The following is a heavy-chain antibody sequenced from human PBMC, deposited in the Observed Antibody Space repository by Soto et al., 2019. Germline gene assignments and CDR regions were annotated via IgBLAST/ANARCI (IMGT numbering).Heavy chain of an antibody. J-gene: IGHJ6*02. CDR1: GFSFDDYA. D-gene: IGHD3-10*01. V-gene: IGHV3-9*01. CDR3: AKDMENGYNPYYFYGMDV. Sequence: EVQLVESGGGLVQPGRSLRLSCEASGFSFDDYAMHWVRQAPGKGLEWVSSISWNSVSIGYADSVKGRFTISRDNAKNSLYLQMNRLRSEDTALYYCAKDMENGYNPYYFYGMDVWGQGTTVTVSS. CDR2: ISWNSVSI.